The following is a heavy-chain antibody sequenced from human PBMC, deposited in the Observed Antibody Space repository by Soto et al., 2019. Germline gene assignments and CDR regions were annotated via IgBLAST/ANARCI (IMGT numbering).Heavy chain of an antibody. V-gene: IGHV4-59*01. CDR2: IYYSGST. J-gene: IGHJ4*02. CDR1: GGSISSYY. D-gene: IGHD3-16*01. Sequence: PSETLSLTCTVSGGSISSYYWSCIRHPPGKGLEWIGYIYYSGSTNYNPSLKSRVTISVDTSKNQFSLKLSSVTAADTAVYYCARAWGLYFYFWGKGTLVTV. CDR3: ARAWGLYFYF.